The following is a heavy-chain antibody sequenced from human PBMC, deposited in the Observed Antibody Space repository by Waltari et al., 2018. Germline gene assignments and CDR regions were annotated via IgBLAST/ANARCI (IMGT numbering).Heavy chain of an antibody. Sequence: QVQLVESGGGVVQPGGSLRLSCAASGFTFSSYGMHWVRQAPGKGLEWVAFIRYDGSNKYYADSVKGRFTISRDNSKNTLYLQMNSLRAEDTAVYDCARPDIVVVVAATSFGYWGQGTLVTVSS. V-gene: IGHV3-30*02. D-gene: IGHD2-15*01. CDR3: ARPDIVVVVAATSFGY. CDR2: IRYDGSNK. J-gene: IGHJ4*02. CDR1: GFTFSSYG.